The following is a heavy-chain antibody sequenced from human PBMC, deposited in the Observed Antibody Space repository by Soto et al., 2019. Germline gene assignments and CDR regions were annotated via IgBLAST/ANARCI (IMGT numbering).Heavy chain of an antibody. Sequence: GGSLRLSCAAAGFTFINNWMHWVRQAPGKGLVWVSRINGDGSRTNYADSVRGRFTISRDNAKNTLFLQMNGLRAEDTAVYYCATVGTGSYNWLDPWGQGTLVTVSS. CDR2: INGDGSRT. V-gene: IGHV3-74*01. J-gene: IGHJ5*02. D-gene: IGHD1-26*01. CDR1: GFTFINNW. CDR3: ATVGTGSYNWLDP.